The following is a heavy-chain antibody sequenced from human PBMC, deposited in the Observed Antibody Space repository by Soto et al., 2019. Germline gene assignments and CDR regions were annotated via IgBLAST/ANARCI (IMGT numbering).Heavy chain of an antibody. CDR2: IYPGDSEP. CDR1: GNDDFDMYW. D-gene: IGHD1-26*01. V-gene: IGHV5-51*01. J-gene: IGHJ3*01. CDR3: ARHRRATVATTDPLAI. Sequence: PGESLKISCKASGNDDFDMYWIAWVRQTSGRGLEWIGIIYPGDSEPTYSPSFQGRLTFSADKSTRTAYLQWSGLKASDSATYYCARHRRATVATTDPLAIWGQGTKVTVSS.